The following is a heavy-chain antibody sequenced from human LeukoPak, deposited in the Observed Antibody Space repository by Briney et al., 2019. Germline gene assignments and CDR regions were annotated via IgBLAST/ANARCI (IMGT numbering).Heavy chain of an antibody. Sequence: SQTLSLTCTVSGGSITSGDYYWSWLRQPAGKGLEWIGRIYLGGSSSYNPSLKSRVTISVDTSKNQFSLKLSSVTAADTAVYYCARDGSSWYGGGFDYWGQGTLVTVSS. D-gene: IGHD6-13*01. J-gene: IGHJ4*02. V-gene: IGHV4-61*02. CDR2: IYLGGSS. CDR1: GGSITSGDYY. CDR3: ARDGSSWYGGGFDY.